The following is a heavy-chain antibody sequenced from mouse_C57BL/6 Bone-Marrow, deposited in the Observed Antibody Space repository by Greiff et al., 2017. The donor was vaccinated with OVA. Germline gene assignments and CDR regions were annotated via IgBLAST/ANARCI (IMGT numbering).Heavy chain of an antibody. J-gene: IGHJ4*01. V-gene: IGHV14-3*01. CDR2: IDPANGNT. CDR1: GFNIKNTY. Sequence: VHVKQSVAELVRPGASVKLSCTASGFNIKNTYMHWVKQRPEQGLEWIGRIDPANGNTKYAPKFQGKATITADTSSNTAYLQLSSLTSEDTAIYYCASVGYDRYYAMDYWGQGTSVTVSS. D-gene: IGHD2-2*01. CDR3: ASVGYDRYYAMDY.